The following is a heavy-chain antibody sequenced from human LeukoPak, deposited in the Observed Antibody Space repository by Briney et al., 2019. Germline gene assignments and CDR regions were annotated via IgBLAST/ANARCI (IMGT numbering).Heavy chain of an antibody. CDR2: ISSSGSTI. V-gene: IGHV3-48*04. D-gene: IGHD2-2*01. J-gene: IGHJ4*02. CDR3: AREMGSTSSLDY. CDR1: GFTFSSYS. Sequence: GGSLRLSCTASGFTFSSYSMNWVRQAPGKGLEWVSYISSSGSTIYYADSVKGRFTISRDNAKNSLYLQMNSLRAEDTAVYYCAREMGSTSSLDYWGQGTLVTVSS.